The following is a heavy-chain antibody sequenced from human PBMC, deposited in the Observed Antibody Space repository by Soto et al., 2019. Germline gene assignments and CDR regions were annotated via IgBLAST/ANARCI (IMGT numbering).Heavy chain of an antibody. CDR2: MYHSGST. Sequence: SETLSLTCAVSGGSISSGGYSWSWIRQPPGKGLEWIGYMYHSGSTYYNPSLKSRVTISIDRSKNQFSLKLSSVTAADTAVYYCGRVPDYWGQRIPVPVSS. V-gene: IGHV4-30-2*01. J-gene: IGHJ4*02. CDR3: GRVPDY. D-gene: IGHD2-2*01. CDR1: GGSISSGGYS.